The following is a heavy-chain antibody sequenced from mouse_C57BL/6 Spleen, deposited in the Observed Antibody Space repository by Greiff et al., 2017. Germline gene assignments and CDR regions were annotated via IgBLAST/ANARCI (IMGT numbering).Heavy chain of an antibody. CDR2: INPKNGGT. J-gene: IGHJ2*01. D-gene: IGHD2-10*01. Sequence: EVQLQQSGPELVKPGASVKIPCKASGYTFTDYNMDWVKRREGGGLGWIGDINPKNGGTIYNQKFKGKATLTVDKSSSTAYMVLRSLTSEDTAVYYCARNLLRRGYFDYWGQGTTLTVSS. CDR3: ARNLLRRGYFDY. CDR1: GYTFTDYN. V-gene: IGHV1-18*01.